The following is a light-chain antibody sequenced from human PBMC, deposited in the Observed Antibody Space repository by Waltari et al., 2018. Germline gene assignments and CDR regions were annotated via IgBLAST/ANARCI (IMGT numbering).Light chain of an antibody. CDR2: DSS. V-gene: IGKV3-11*01. J-gene: IGKJ4*01. Sequence: EIVLTQSPATLSFSPGERATLSCRASQSVSTYLPWYQQRPRPPPRLLIYDSSSRATVIPASFSGSGSETHLTLPIRSLDPEDFAVYYCQQRSKWPLNFGGGSKVAI. CDR1: QSVSTY. CDR3: QQRSKWPLN.